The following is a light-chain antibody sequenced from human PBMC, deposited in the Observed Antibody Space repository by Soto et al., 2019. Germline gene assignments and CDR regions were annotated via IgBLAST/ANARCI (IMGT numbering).Light chain of an antibody. CDR3: QQFDNRPPVT. CDR2: DAS. CDR1: QSVNSN. J-gene: IGKJ5*01. V-gene: IGKV3-15*01. Sequence: EIVMTQSPATLSVSPGERATISCRASQSVNSNLAWYQQKPGQAPTLLIYDASTRATGIPVRFSGSGSGTEFTLTLSNLQSEDFAVYYCQQFDNRPPVTFGQGTRLEIK.